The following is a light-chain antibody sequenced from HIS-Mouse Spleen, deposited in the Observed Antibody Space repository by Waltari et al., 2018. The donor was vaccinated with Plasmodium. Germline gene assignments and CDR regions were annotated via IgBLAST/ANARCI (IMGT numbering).Light chain of an antibody. CDR3: QAWDSSTDYV. CDR1: KLGDKY. V-gene: IGLV3-1*01. Sequence: SYELTPPPSGSVSPGQTASIPCSGDKLGDKYACWYQQKPGQSPVLVIYQDSNRPSGVPERFPGSKSGNTATLTISGTQAMDEADYYCQAWDSSTDYVFGTGTKVTVL. CDR2: QDS. J-gene: IGLJ1*01.